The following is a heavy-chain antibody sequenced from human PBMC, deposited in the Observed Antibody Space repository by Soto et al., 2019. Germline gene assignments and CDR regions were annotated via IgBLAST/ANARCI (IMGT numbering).Heavy chain of an antibody. CDR1: GFSFKMYW. CDR2: IYNDGTYS. V-gene: IGHV3-74*01. D-gene: IGHD3-10*01. Sequence: PGGSLRLSCAASGFSFKMYWMHCCRQSPVKGLLWISRIYNDGTYSDYADSVRGRFTISRDNVNDTLYLQMNNLRAEDSGLYYCTRGPRPISTGTGAYWGQGTQVTVSS. J-gene: IGHJ4*02. CDR3: TRGPRPISTGTGAY.